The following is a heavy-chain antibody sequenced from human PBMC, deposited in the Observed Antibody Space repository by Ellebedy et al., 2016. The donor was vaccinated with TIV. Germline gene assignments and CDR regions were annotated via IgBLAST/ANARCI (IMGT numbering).Heavy chain of an antibody. CDR3: AKDQIAGDGRWVFDL. J-gene: IGHJ3*01. D-gene: IGHD5-24*01. CDR2: LYGSGGGI. CDR1: GFTFSSFD. V-gene: IGHV3-23*01. Sequence: PGGSLRLSCAASGFTFSSFDMVWVRQTTGKGLEGVSGLYGSGGGIFYSDSVKGRFTISRDNSKNTVYLQMNSLRAEDTGIYYCAKDQIAGDGRWVFDLWGQGTMVTVSS.